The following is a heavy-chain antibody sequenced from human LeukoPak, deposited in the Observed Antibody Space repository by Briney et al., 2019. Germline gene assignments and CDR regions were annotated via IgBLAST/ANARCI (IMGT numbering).Heavy chain of an antibody. J-gene: IGHJ4*02. CDR3: ARGDPVTRD. Sequence: GGSLRLSCVASGLTFSSSWMNWIRQAPGKGPEWLANINPAGSQKDYVDSVKGRFIISRDNAKDSVFLQMNSLRAEDTAVYYCARGDPVTRDWGQGTLVTVSS. CDR1: GLTFSSSW. CDR2: INPAGSQK. D-gene: IGHD4-17*01. V-gene: IGHV3-7*01.